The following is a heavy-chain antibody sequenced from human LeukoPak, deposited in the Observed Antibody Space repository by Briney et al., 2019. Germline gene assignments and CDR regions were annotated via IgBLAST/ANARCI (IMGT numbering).Heavy chain of an antibody. CDR2: ITSRGEST. CDR3: ARDRPNYYGSDGHYYRRDGDY. V-gene: IGHV3-23*01. D-gene: IGHD3-22*01. CDR1: GFTFSICA. Sequence: GGSLRLSCAASGFTFSICAMSWVRQAPGRGLQWVSSITSRGESTWYVDSVKGRFTITRDNSENTLYLQMHSLRAEDTAVYYCARDRPNYYGSDGHYYRRDGDYWGRGTLVSVSS. J-gene: IGHJ4*02.